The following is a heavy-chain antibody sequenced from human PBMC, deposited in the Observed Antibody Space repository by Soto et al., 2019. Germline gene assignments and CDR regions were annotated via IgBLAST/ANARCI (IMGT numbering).Heavy chain of an antibody. CDR3: GSSGTDNWFDP. J-gene: IGHJ5*02. CDR1: GGSISSGGYY. V-gene: IGHV4-31*03. CDR2: IYYSGST. D-gene: IGHD3-10*01. Sequence: PSETLSLTCTVSGGSISSGGYYWSWIRQHPGKGLEWIGYIYYSGSTYYNPSLKSRVTISVDTSKNQFSLKLSSVTAADTAVYYCGSSGTDNWFDPWGQGTLVTVSS.